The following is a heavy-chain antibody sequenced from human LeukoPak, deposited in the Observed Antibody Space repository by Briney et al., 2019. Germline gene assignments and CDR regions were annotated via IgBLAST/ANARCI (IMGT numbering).Heavy chain of an antibody. CDR1: GFTFSSYS. D-gene: IGHD3-22*01. CDR2: ISSSSSYI. Sequence: GGSLRLSCAASGFTFSSYSMNWVRQAPGKGLEWVSSISSSSSYIYYADSVKGRFTISRDNAKNSLYLQMNSLRAEDTAVYYCARVVGSGSSLDYWGQGTLVTVSS. CDR3: ARVVGSGSSLDY. J-gene: IGHJ4*02. V-gene: IGHV3-21*01.